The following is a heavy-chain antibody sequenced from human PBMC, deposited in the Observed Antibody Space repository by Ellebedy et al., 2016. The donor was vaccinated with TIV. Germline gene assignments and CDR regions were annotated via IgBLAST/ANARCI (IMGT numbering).Heavy chain of an antibody. V-gene: IGHV3-74*01. CDR3: ALFYYDTSGYTDSFGY. J-gene: IGHJ4*02. CDR1: GFTFSGYW. CDR2: INSDGSSP. D-gene: IGHD3-22*01. Sequence: PGGSLRLSCAASGFTFSGYWMHWVRQAPGKGLVWVSRINSDGSSPSFADSVKGRFTVSRENAKNTLYLKMNSLRAEDTAVYYCALFYYDTSGYTDSFGYWGQGTLVTVSS.